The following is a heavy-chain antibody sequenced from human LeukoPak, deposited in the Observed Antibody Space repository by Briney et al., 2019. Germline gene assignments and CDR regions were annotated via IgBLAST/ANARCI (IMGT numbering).Heavy chain of an antibody. CDR1: GFTFSSYA. V-gene: IGHV3-30-3*01. CDR2: ISYDGSNK. Sequence: GGSLRLSCAASGFTFSSYAMHWVRQAPGKGLEWVAVISYDGSNKYYADSVKGRFTIFRDNSKNTLYLQMNSLRAEDTAVYYCARDFEGSGSYYTADDAFDIWGQGTMVTVSS. CDR3: ARDFEGSGSYYTADDAFDI. D-gene: IGHD3-10*01. J-gene: IGHJ3*02.